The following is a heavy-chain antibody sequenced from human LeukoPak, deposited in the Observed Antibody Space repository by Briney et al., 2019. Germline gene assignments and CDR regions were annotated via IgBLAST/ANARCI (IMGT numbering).Heavy chain of an antibody. CDR3: ASHYCSAGSCYFDG. CDR2: IYSAGDS. J-gene: IGHJ4*02. V-gene: IGHV3-53*01. D-gene: IGHD2-8*02. CDR1: GFSIIYNY. Sequence: GGSRRVSCVVSGFSIIYNYMSWVRQARGKGLEWVSLIYSAGDSYYADSVKGRFIISKDNSKNTVYLQMNRLRPEDTAVYYCASHYCSAGSCYFDGWGQGTLVAVSS.